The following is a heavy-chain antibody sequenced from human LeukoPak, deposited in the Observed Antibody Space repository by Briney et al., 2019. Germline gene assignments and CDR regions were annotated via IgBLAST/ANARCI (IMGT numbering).Heavy chain of an antibody. CDR1: GGTFSSYA. CDR2: IIPIFGTA. D-gene: IGHD3-10*01. CDR3: ARAPLWFGESHYNWFDP. V-gene: IGHV1-69*13. J-gene: IGHJ5*02. Sequence: SVRVSCKASGGTFSSYAISWVRQAPGQGLEWMGGIIPIFGTANYAQKFQGRVTITADESTSTAYMELSSLRSEDTAVYYCARAPLWFGESHYNWFDPWGQGTLVTVSS.